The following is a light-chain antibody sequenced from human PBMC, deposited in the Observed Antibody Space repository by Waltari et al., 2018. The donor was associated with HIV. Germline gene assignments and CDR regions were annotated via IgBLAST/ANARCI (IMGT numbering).Light chain of an antibody. CDR2: DVS. J-gene: IGLJ1*01. CDR3: SSYTSSSTYV. CDR1: SSDVGGYNY. V-gene: IGLV2-14*03. Sequence: QSALTQPASVSGSPGQSIAISCTGTSSDVGGYNYVSWYQQHPGKVPKRMIFDVSNRPSGVCHRFAGSKSGNTASLTISGLQAEDEADYYCSSYTSSSTYVFGTGTKVTVL.